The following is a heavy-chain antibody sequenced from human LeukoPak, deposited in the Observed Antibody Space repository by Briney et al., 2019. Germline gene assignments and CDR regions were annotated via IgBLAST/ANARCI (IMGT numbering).Heavy chain of an antibody. CDR3: AKVRDYYDSSGYPDAFDI. V-gene: IGHV3-23*01. CDR1: GFTFSSYA. J-gene: IGHJ3*02. D-gene: IGHD3-22*01. CDR2: ISGSGGST. Sequence: GGSLRLSCAASGFTFSSYAMSWVRQAPGKGLEWVSAISGSGGSTYYADSVKGRFTISRDNSKNTLYLQMNSLGAEDTAVYYCAKVRDYYDSSGYPDAFDIWGQGTMVTVSS.